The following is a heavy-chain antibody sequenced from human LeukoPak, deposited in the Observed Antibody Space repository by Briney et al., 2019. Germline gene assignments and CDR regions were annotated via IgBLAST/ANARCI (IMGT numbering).Heavy chain of an antibody. CDR2: VNADGGNT. Sequence: PGGSLRLSCAASGFTFDNYRMSWVRQAQGQGLEWVSTVNADGGNTYYADSVKGRFTISRDNSKSTLILQMNSLRVEDTALYYCTKRVKYGGTWDHFADWGQGTLVTVS. CDR1: GFTFDNYR. D-gene: IGHD1-26*01. V-gene: IGHV3-23*01. J-gene: IGHJ4*02. CDR3: TKRVKYGGTWDHFAD.